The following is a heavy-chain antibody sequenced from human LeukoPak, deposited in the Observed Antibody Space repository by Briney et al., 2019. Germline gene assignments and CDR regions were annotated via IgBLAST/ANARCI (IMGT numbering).Heavy chain of an antibody. J-gene: IGHJ6*03. Sequence: SQTLSLTCTVSGDSISSGDYYWSWIRQPAGKGLEWIGRIYTSGSTNYNPSLKSRVTMSVDTSKNQFSLQLSSVTAADTAVYYCARIYCGGDCRGYYYHYYMDVWGKGTTVTISS. D-gene: IGHD2-21*02. V-gene: IGHV4-61*02. CDR1: GDSISSGDYY. CDR3: ARIYCGGDCRGYYYHYYMDV. CDR2: IYTSGST.